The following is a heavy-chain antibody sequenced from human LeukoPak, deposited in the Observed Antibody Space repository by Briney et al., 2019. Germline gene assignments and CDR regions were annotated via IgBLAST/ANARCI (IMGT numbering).Heavy chain of an antibody. CDR2: IYYSGST. CDR3: ARVTICPGGSCYEDY. D-gene: IGHD2-15*01. CDR1: GGSFSGYY. V-gene: IGHV4-31*11. J-gene: IGHJ4*02. Sequence: SETLSLTCAVYGGSFSGYYWSWIRQHPGKGLEWIGYIYYSGSTYYNPSLKSRVTISVDTSKNQFSLKLSSVTAADTAVYYCARVTICPGGSCYEDYWGQGTLVTVSS.